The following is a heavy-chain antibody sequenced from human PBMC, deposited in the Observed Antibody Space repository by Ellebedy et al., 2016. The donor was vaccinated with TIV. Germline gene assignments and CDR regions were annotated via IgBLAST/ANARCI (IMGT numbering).Heavy chain of an antibody. CDR3: AKPDSTNIAAL. D-gene: IGHD6-6*01. CDR1: GFTFSSYG. V-gene: IGHV3-30*18. J-gene: IGHJ1*01. Sequence: GGSLRLSCAASGFTFSSYGMHWVRQAPGKGLEWVAVISYDGSNKYYADSVKGRFTISRDNSKNTLYLQMNSLRAEDTAVYYCAKPDSTNIAALWGQGTLVTVSS. CDR2: ISYDGSNK.